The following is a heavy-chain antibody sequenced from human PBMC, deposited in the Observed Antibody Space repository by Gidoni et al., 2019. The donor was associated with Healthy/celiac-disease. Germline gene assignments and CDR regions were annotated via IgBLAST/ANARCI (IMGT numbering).Heavy chain of an antibody. CDR2: NIPIFGTA. Sequence: QVQLVQSGAEVKKPGSSVKVSCKASGGTFSSYAISWVRQAPGQGLEWMGGNIPIFGTANYAQKCQGRVTITADESTSTAYMELSSLRSEDTAVYYCARALPTVTTTLYDAFDIWGQGTMVTVSS. J-gene: IGHJ3*02. CDR1: GGTFSSYA. D-gene: IGHD4-17*01. CDR3: ARALPTVTTTLYDAFDI. V-gene: IGHV1-69*01.